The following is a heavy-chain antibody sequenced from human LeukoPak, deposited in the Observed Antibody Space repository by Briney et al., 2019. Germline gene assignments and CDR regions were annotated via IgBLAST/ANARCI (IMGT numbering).Heavy chain of an antibody. J-gene: IGHJ4*02. V-gene: IGHV1-8*01. CDR1: GYTFTSND. D-gene: IGHD3-22*01. CDR3: ARPKSKYDSSGYYPLDY. Sequence: ASVKVSCKASGYTFTSNDISWVRQATGQGLEWMGWMNPNSGNTAYAQKFQGRVTMTRNTAISTAYMELSSLRSEDTAVYYCARPKSKYDSSGYYPLDYWGQGTLVTVSS. CDR2: MNPNSGNT.